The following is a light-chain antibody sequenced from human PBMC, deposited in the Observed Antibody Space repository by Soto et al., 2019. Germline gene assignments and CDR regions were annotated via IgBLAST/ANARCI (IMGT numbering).Light chain of an antibody. CDR3: SSYTRSSTYV. CDR1: SSGVGGYNY. Sequence: QSALTQPASVSGSPGQSITISCTGTSSGVGGYNYVSWYRQHPGRAPKLMIYDVSNRPSGVSNRFSGSKSGNTASLTISGLQAEDEADYYCSSYTRSSTYVFGTGTKLTVL. V-gene: IGLV2-14*01. CDR2: DVS. J-gene: IGLJ1*01.